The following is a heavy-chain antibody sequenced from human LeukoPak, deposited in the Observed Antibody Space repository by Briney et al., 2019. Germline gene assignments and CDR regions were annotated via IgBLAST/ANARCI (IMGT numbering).Heavy chain of an antibody. CDR2: IYYSGST. D-gene: IGHD3-22*01. V-gene: IGHV4-59*01. CDR3: ARVTLLRLFAWPSTAYSYYGMDV. J-gene: IGHJ6*02. CDR1: AFSISSYC. Sequence: SETLSLTCTVSAFSISSYCWSWLRQPPGKGLEWFMYIYYSGSTNYNPYLKSRVTISIDTSKNQFSLKLSSVTAADTAVYYCARVTLLRLFAWPSTAYSYYGMDVWGQGTTVTVSS.